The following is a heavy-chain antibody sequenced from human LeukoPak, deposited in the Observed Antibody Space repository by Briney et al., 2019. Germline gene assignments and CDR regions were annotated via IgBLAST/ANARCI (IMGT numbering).Heavy chain of an antibody. D-gene: IGHD3-10*01. V-gene: IGHV3-30*18. J-gene: IGHJ4*02. CDR2: ISYDGSNK. CDR3: AKERVLLWFGELWDY. Sequence: GALRLSCAASGFTFSSYGMHWVRQAPGKGLEWVAVISYDGSNKYYADSVKGRFTISRDNSKNTLYLQMNSLRAEDTAVYYCAKERVLLWFGELWDYWGQGTLVTVSS. CDR1: GFTFSSYG.